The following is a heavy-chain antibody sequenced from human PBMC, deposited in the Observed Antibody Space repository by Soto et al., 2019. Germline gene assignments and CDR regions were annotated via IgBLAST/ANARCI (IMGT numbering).Heavy chain of an antibody. J-gene: IGHJ4*02. V-gene: IGHV1-69*10. Sequence: ASVKVSCKASGGTFSSYAISWVRQAPGQGLEWMGGIIPILGIANYAQKFQGRVTITSDKSTSTAYMELSSLRSEDTAVYYWAITGVDSSSWYYFDYWGQGTLVTVSS. CDR2: IIPILGIA. CDR3: AITGVDSSSWYYFDY. D-gene: IGHD6-13*01. CDR1: GGTFSSYA.